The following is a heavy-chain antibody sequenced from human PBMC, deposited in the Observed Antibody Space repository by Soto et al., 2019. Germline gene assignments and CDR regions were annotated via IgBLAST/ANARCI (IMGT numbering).Heavy chain of an antibody. CDR3: ARGELDRTIDY. Sequence: VHLVESGGGVVQPGRSLRLSCAASGFTFSSRSMNWVRQAPGKGLEWVAYISGSSTTIYYADSVKGRFTISRDNAKKAVYLQMNSLRDEDTAVYYCARGELDRTIDYWGQGTLVTVSS. D-gene: IGHD1-1*01. CDR2: ISGSSTTI. V-gene: IGHV3-48*02. CDR1: GFTFSSRS. J-gene: IGHJ4*02.